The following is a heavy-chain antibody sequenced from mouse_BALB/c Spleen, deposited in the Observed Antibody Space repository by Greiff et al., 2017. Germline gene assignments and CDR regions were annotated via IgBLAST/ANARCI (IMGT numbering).Heavy chain of an antibody. D-gene: IGHD1-1*01. J-gene: IGHJ2*01. CDR2: IWGDGST. CDR3: ARDRRYYFDY. V-gene: IGHV2-6-7*01. CDR1: GFSLTSYG. Sequence: QVQLKESGPGLVAPSQSLSITCTVSGFSLTSYGVHWVRQPPGKGLEWLGMIWGDGSTDYNSALKSRLSISKDNSKSQVFLKMNSLQTDDTARYYCARDRRYYFDYWGQGTTLTVSS.